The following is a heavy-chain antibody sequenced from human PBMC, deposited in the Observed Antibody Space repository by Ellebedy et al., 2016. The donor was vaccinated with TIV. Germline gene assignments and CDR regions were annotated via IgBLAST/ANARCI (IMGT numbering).Heavy chain of an antibody. D-gene: IGHD3-9*01. J-gene: IGHJ4*02. CDR3: AREQSPYYDMLTDSFDY. V-gene: IGHV3-33*01. Sequence: PGGSLRLSCAASGFTFSSYGMHWVRQAPGKGLEWVAAIWYDAFNKYYADSVKGRFTISRDNSKNTLYLQMDSLRAEDTAVYYCAREQSPYYDMLTDSFDYWGQGSRVTVSS. CDR2: IWYDAFNK. CDR1: GFTFSSYG.